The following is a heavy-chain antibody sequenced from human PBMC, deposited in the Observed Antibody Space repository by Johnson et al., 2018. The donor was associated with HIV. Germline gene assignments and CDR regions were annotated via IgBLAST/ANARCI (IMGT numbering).Heavy chain of an antibody. CDR3: AREGGGSLDDAVDI. Sequence: VQLVESGGGLAQPGGSLKVSCAASGFNFTNYWMSWVRQAPGKGLEWVANIKQDGNKRYYVGSVRGRFTISRDNAENLLTLQMNSLRAEDTALYYCAREGGGSLDDAVDIWGQGTMVTVSS. CDR1: GFNFTNYW. CDR2: IKQDGNKR. J-gene: IGHJ3*02. V-gene: IGHV3-7*03. D-gene: IGHD1-26*01.